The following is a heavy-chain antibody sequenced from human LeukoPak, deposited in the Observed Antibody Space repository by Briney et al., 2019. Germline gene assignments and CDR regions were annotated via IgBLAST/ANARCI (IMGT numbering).Heavy chain of an antibody. CDR2: IYYSGST. J-gene: IGHJ4*02. D-gene: IGHD3-22*01. Sequence: PSETLSLTCTVSGGSISSSSYYWGWIRQPQGKGLEWTASIYYSGSTYYNPSLKSRVTISVDTSKNQFSLKLSSVTAADTAVYYCALGLLLDYWGQGTLVTVSS. V-gene: IGHV4-39*01. CDR3: ALGLLLDY. CDR1: GGSISSSSYY.